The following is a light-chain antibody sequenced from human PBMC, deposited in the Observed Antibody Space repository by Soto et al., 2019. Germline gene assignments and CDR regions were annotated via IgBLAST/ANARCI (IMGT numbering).Light chain of an antibody. J-gene: IGKJ4*01. V-gene: IGKV2-28*01. CDR3: MQLLQTPLT. Sequence: DIVMTQSPLSLRVTPGEPASISCRSSQSLIHSNGYNYLAWFLQKAGQSPQLLIYLGSSRAAGVPDRFSGSGSGTDFTLQISRVEAEDVGVYYCMQLLQTPLTFGGGTKVDTK. CDR2: LGS. CDR1: QSLIHSNGYNY.